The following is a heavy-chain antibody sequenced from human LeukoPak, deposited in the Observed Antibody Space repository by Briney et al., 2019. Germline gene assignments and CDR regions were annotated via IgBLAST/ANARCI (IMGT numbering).Heavy chain of an antibody. D-gene: IGHD3-10*01. CDR2: INHSGST. V-gene: IGHV4-34*01. CDR1: GGSFSGYY. CDR3: ARGRVVRGVMAY. J-gene: IGHJ4*02. Sequence: SETLSLTCAVYGGSFSGYYWSWIRQPPGKGPEWIGEINHSGSTNYNPSLKSRVTISVDTSKSQFSLKLSSVTAADTAVYYCARGRVVRGVMAYWGQGTLVTVSS.